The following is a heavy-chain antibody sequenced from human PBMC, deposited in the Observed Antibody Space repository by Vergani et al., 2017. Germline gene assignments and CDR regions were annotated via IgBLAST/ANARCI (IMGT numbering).Heavy chain of an antibody. CDR1: GFSLSNARMG. J-gene: IGHJ4*02. CDR2: IFSNDEK. D-gene: IGHD6-6*01. V-gene: IGHV2-26*01. CDR3: ARTPPSPKPGYYFDY. Sequence: QVTLKESGPVLVKPTETLTLTCTVSGFSLSNARMGVSWIRQPPGKALEWLAHIFSNDEKSYSTSLKSRLTISKYTSKSQVVLTMTNMDPVDTATYYCARTPPSPKPGYYFDYWGQGTLVTVSS.